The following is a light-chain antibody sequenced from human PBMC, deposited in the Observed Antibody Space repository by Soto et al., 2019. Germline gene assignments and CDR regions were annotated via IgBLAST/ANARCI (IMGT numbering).Light chain of an antibody. CDR1: SGHSSYI. V-gene: IGLV4-60*02. J-gene: IGLJ3*02. CDR2: LEGRGSY. CDR3: VTWDSNNWV. Sequence: QPVLTQSSSASASLGSSVKLTCTLSSGHSSYIIAWHQQQPGKAPRYLMKLEGRGSYNKGSGVPDRFSGSSSGADRYLTISNLQFEDEADYYCVTWDSNNWVFGGGTKLTVL.